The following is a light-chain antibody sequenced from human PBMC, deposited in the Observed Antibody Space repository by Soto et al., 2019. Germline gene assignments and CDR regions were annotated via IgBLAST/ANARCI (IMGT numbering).Light chain of an antibody. CDR2: DVS. Sequence: QSALTQPRSVSGSPGQSVTISCTGTSSDVGGYNYVSWYQQHPGKAPKLMIYDVSKRPSGVPDRFSGSKSGNTASLTISGXXXXXXADYYCCSYAGSPWVFGGGTKLTV. CDR3: CSYAGSPWV. V-gene: IGLV2-11*01. CDR1: SSDVGGYNY. J-gene: IGLJ3*02.